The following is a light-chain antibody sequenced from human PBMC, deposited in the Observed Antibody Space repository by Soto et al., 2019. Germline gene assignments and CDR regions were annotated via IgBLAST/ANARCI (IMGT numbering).Light chain of an antibody. J-gene: IGLJ2*01. V-gene: IGLV2-14*01. CDR2: DVS. Sequence: QSALTQPASVSGSPGQSITISCTGTSSDVGAYNYVSWYQQHAGKAPKLMICDVSYRPSGVSNRFSGSKSGNTASLTISGLQAEDEADYYCSSYTRGSSVVFGGGTKLTVL. CDR3: SSYTRGSSVV. CDR1: SSDVGAYNY.